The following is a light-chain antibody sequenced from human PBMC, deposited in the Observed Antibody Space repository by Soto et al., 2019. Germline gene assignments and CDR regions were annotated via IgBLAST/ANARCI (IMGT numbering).Light chain of an antibody. CDR3: QQYSTSRLN. Sequence: EIVLTQSPGTLSLSPGERATLSCRASQSVTSSYFAWYQPNPGQAPRLLISGASSRATGIPDRFSGSGSGTDFTLTISRLEPEDFAVDYCQQYSTSRLNFGGGTKVEIK. CDR2: GAS. CDR1: QSVTSSY. V-gene: IGKV3-20*01. J-gene: IGKJ4*01.